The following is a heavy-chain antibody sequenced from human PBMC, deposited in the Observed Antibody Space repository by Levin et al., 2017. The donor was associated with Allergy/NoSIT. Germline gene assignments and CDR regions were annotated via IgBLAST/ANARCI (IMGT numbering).Heavy chain of an antibody. CDR1: GFTFSSYA. D-gene: IGHD7-27*01. Sequence: GESLKISCAASGFTFSSYAMSWVRQAPGKGLEWVSAISGSGGSTYYADSVKGRFTISRDNSKNTLYLQMNSLRAEDTAVYYCAKDSNWGLNWYFDLWGRGTLVTVSS. CDR2: ISGSGGST. J-gene: IGHJ2*01. CDR3: AKDSNWGLNWYFDL. V-gene: IGHV3-23*01.